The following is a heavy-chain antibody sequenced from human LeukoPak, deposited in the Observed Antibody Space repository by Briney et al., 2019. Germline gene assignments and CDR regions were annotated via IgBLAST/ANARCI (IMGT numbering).Heavy chain of an antibody. CDR3: ATRSYGPGTLYYYYYGMDV. J-gene: IGHJ6*02. D-gene: IGHD5-18*01. CDR1: GCTCSSCG. Sequence: VSGPKLVNKGSGCTCSSCGMSWLQNAPGQVRELIERIIPIPGIANYAQKFQGRVTIPADKSTRTAYMEPSSLRSEDTAVYYCATRSYGPGTLYYYYYGMDVWGQGTTVTVSS. CDR2: IIPIPGIA. V-gene: IGHV1-69*04.